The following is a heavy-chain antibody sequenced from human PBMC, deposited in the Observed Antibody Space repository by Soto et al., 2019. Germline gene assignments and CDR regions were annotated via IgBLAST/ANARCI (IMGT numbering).Heavy chain of an antibody. D-gene: IGHD6-13*01. CDR2: IYYSGST. J-gene: IGHJ4*02. Sequence: SETLSLTCTVSGGSISSGDYYWSWIRQPPGKGLEWIGYIYYSGSTYYNPSLKSRVTISVDTSKNQFSLKLSSVTAADTAVYYCARDPGIAAAGSFDYWGQGTLVT. V-gene: IGHV4-30-4*01. CDR1: GGSISSGDYY. CDR3: ARDPGIAAAGSFDY.